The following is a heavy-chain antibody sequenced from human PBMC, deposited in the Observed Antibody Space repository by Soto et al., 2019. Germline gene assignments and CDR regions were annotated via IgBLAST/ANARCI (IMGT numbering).Heavy chain of an antibody. V-gene: IGHV3-30*03. Sequence: PGGSLRLSCEASGFTFSNYGMHWVRQAPGKGLEWVAVISYHGSNTYYADSVKGRFTISRDNSKNMLYLQVSSLRPEDTAVYYCARDRSGYPQGYYYFYGADVWGQGTTVTVSS. J-gene: IGHJ6*02. CDR1: GFTFSNYG. CDR3: ARDRSGYPQGYYYFYGADV. CDR2: ISYHGSNT. D-gene: IGHD3-3*01.